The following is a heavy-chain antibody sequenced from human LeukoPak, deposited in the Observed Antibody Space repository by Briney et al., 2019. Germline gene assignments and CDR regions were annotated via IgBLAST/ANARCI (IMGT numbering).Heavy chain of an antibody. CDR2: IYNSGST. CDR3: ARDISPPHFDWFD. Sequence: SETLSLTCTVSGGSISSYYWSWIRQPPGKGLEWIGYIYNSGSTNYNPSLKSRVTISVDTSKNQFSLKLSSVTAADTAVYYCARDISPPHFDWFDWGQGTLVNVSS. V-gene: IGHV4-59*01. CDR1: GGSISSYY. D-gene: IGHD3-9*01. J-gene: IGHJ4*02.